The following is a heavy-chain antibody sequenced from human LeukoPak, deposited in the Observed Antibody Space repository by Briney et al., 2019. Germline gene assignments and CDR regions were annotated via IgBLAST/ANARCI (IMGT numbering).Heavy chain of an antibody. J-gene: IGHJ4*02. Sequence: SETLSLTCTVSGGSISIISSSTYYWGWIRQAPGKGLEWIGSLYYGENSHYNPSLKSRATLSVDTSNNQFSLKLSSVTAADTAVYYCARDRGDSSGPNHDLDYWGQGTLVTVSS. D-gene: IGHD3-22*01. V-gene: IGHV4-39*07. CDR3: ARDRGDSSGPNHDLDY. CDR1: GGSISIISSSTYY. CDR2: LYYGENS.